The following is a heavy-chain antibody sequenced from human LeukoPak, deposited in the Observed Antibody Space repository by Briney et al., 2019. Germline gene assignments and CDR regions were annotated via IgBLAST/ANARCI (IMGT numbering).Heavy chain of an antibody. V-gene: IGHV1-46*01. CDR1: GYAFTSYY. CDR2: INPSGGST. D-gene: IGHD2-2*01. CDR3: ARVSGIVVVPAAIDYYYGMDV. J-gene: IGHJ6*02. Sequence: ASVKVSCKASGYAFTSYYMHWVRQAPGQGLEWMGIINPSGGSTSYAQKFQGRVTMTRDTSTSTVYMELSSLRSEDTAVYYCARVSGIVVVPAAIDYYYGMDVWGQGTTVTVSS.